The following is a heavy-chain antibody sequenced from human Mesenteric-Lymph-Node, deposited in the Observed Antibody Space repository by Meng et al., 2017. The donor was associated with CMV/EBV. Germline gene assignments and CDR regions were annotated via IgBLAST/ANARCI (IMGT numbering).Heavy chain of an antibody. D-gene: IGHD6-13*01. CDR1: RGAYY. J-gene: IGHJ5*02. CDR2: IYYSGST. CDR3: ARQDIAAAGTPGGTNWLDP. V-gene: IGHV4-31*02. Sequence: RGAYYWSWLRQHPGKGLEWIGYIYYSGSTYYNPSLKSRVTISVDTSKNQFSLKLSSVTAADTAVYYCARQDIAAAGTPGGTNWLDPWGQGTLVTVSS.